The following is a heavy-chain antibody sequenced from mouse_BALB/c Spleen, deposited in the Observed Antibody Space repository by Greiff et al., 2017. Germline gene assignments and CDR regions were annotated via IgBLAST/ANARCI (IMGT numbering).Heavy chain of an antibody. J-gene: IGHJ3*01. CDR1: GFSLTSYG. V-gene: IGHV2-9*02. D-gene: IGHD3-2*02. Sequence: VMLVESGPGLVAPSQSLSITCTVSGFSLTSYGVHWVRQHPGKGLEWLGVIWAGGSTNYNSALMSRLSINKDNSKSQVFLKMNSLRNDDTAMYYCARDEVKPPQGFAYWGQGTLVTVSA. CDR3: ARDEVKPPQGFAY. CDR2: IWAGGST.